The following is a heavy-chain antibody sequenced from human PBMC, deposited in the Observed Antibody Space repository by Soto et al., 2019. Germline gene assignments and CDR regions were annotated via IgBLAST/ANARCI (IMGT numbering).Heavy chain of an antibody. CDR3: ARTIGGYGSPYFDY. CDR1: GVSISSRGYY. D-gene: IGHD5-12*01. V-gene: IGHV4-61*08. CDR2: IYYSGST. Sequence: SETLSLTCTVSGVSISSRGYYWSWIRQPPGKGLEWIGYIYYSGSTNYNPSLKSRVTISVDTSKNQFSLKLSSVTAADTAVYYCARTIGGYGSPYFDYWGQGTLVTVSS. J-gene: IGHJ4*02.